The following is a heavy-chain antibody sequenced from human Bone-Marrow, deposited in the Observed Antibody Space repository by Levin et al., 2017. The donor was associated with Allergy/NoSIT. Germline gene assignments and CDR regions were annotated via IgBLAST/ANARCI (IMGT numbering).Heavy chain of an antibody. CDR1: GFTFSSYG. Sequence: GESLKISCAASGFTFSSYGMTWVRQAPGKGLEWVSVISHNSGNTYYADSVKGRFTISRDNSKNTLYLQMNSLRLEDTAVYYCARAGDLALERRTPFDDWGQGTLVTVSS. CDR2: ISHNSGNT. CDR3: ARAGDLALERRTPFDD. D-gene: IGHD1-1*01. J-gene: IGHJ4*02. V-gene: IGHV3-23*01.